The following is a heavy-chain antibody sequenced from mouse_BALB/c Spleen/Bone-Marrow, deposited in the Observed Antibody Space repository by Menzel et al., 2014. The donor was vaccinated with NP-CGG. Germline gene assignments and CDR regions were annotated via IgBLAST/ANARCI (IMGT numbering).Heavy chain of an antibody. Sequence: EVKVEESGGDLVKPGGSLKLSCAASELTYSSYGMSWVRQTPDKRLEWVATISGGDAYTYYPDSVKGRFTISRDSAKNILYLQMSSLKSEGTAMYYCGRGDGSMDYWGQGTSVTVSS. CDR1: ELTYSSYG. CDR3: GRGDGSMDY. J-gene: IGHJ4*01. D-gene: IGHD3-3*01. V-gene: IGHV5-6*02. CDR2: ISGGDAYT.